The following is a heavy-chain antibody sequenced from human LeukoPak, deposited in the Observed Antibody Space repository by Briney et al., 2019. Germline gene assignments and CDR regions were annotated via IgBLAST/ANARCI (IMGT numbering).Heavy chain of an antibody. CDR1: GYSFTSYW. J-gene: IGHJ5*02. CDR2: IYPGDSDT. V-gene: IGHV5-51*01. CDR3: ARQVLGYSSSPHWFDP. D-gene: IGHD6-6*01. Sequence: GESLKISCKGSGYSFTSYWIGWVRQMPGKGLEWMGIIYPGDSDTRYSPSFQGQVTISADKSISTAYLQWSSLKASDTAMYYCARQVLGYSSSPHWFDPWGQGTLVTVSS.